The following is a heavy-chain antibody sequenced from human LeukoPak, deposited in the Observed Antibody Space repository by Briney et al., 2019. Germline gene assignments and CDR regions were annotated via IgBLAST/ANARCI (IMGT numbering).Heavy chain of an antibody. V-gene: IGHV3-15*01. CDR2: IKSKTDGGTT. D-gene: IGHD1-7*01. Sequence: PGGSLRLSCAASGFTFSNAWMSWVRQAPGKGLEWVGRIKSKTDGGTTDYAAPVKGRFTISRDDSKNTLYLQMNSLKTEDTAVYYCTPYNWNYGPDAFDIWGQGTMVTVSS. J-gene: IGHJ3*02. CDR1: GFTFSNAW. CDR3: TPYNWNYGPDAFDI.